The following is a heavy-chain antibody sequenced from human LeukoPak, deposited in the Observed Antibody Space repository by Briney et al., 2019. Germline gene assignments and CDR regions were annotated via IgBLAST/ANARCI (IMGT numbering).Heavy chain of an antibody. J-gene: IGHJ4*02. Sequence: ASVKVSCKASGYTLTGYYLHWVRQAPEQGLERMGWINPNTGATHSAQKFQGRITMTRDSSISTAYMDLSRLRSDDTAVYYCARDRVGSGWPRPYYFEVWGQGTLVTVSS. D-gene: IGHD6-19*01. CDR1: GYTLTGYY. CDR2: INPNTGAT. V-gene: IGHV1-2*02. CDR3: ARDRVGSGWPRPYYFEV.